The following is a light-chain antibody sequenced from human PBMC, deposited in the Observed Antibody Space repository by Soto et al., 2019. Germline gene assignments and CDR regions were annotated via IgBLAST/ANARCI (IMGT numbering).Light chain of an antibody. Sequence: QSVLTQPPSVSGAPGQRVTISCTGSNSNIGAGYDVHWYQQLPGTAPKLLIYANSNRPSGVPDRFSGSKSGNTASLTISGLQAEDEADYYCTSWTTSTTMIFGGGTKVTVL. CDR2: ANS. CDR1: NSNIGAGYD. V-gene: IGLV1-40*01. CDR3: TSWTTSTTMI. J-gene: IGLJ2*01.